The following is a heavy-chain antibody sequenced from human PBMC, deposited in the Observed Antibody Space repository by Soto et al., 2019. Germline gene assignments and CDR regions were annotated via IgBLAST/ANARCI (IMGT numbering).Heavy chain of an antibody. V-gene: IGHV3-23*01. D-gene: IGHD3-10*01. CDR3: VKAVGAATASNFDY. Sequence: GGSLRLSCAASGFTFKSYAMSWVRQAPGKGLEWVSASSGSGGSTYYADSVKGRFTVSRENSKNTLYLQMNSLRAEDTAVYYCVKAVGAATASNFDYWGQGTLVPVSS. J-gene: IGHJ4*02. CDR1: GFTFKSYA. CDR2: SSGSGGST.